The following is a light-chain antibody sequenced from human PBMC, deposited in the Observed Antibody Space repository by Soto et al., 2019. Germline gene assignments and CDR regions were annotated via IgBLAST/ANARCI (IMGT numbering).Light chain of an antibody. CDR2: GAS. V-gene: IGKV3-11*01. Sequence: ILLTQSPASLSSSAGERATLSCRASQSVDSYLVWYQQKPGQAPRLLISGASNRATGIPARFSGSGSGTDFTLTINSLEPDDFAVYFCQQFSSYPRTFGGGTKVHIK. CDR1: QSVDSY. CDR3: QQFSSYPRT. J-gene: IGKJ4*01.